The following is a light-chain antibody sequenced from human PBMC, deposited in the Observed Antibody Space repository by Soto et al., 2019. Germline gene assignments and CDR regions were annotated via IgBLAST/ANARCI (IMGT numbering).Light chain of an antibody. Sequence: QSALTQPASVSGSPGQSIAISCTGTSSDVGTYNSVSWYQQFPGKAPKLILYAVTNRPSGISNRFSGSKSGNTASLTISGLQSEDEADCFCSSYTTSATLVFGLGTKL. V-gene: IGLV2-14*01. J-gene: IGLJ2*01. CDR1: SSDVGTYNS. CDR3: SSYTTSATLV. CDR2: AVT.